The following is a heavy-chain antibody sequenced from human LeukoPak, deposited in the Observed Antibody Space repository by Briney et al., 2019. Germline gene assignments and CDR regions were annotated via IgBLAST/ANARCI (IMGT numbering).Heavy chain of an antibody. J-gene: IGHJ6*02. CDR3: ARVPRHCTNGVCYPQYYYYYYGMNV. Sequence: PSETLSLTCAVYGGSFSGYYWSWIRQPPGKGLEWIGEINHSGSTNYNPSLKSRVTISVDTSKNQFSLKLSSVTAADTAVYYCARVPRHCTNGVCYPQYYYYYYGMNVWGQGTTVTVSS. CDR2: INHSGST. D-gene: IGHD2-8*01. V-gene: IGHV4-34*01. CDR1: GGSFSGYY.